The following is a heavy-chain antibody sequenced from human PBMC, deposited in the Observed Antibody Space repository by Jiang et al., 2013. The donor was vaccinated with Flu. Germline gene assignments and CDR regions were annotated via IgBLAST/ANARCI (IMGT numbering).Heavy chain of an antibody. J-gene: IGHJ4*02. Sequence: TLTCAFSGFSLSTRNVGVGWIRQPPGKALEWLALIYWNDDTRYSPSLRTRLIITKDTSKNQVVLKMANMDPVDTATYFCSHVNTTTLFDFWGQGTLVTVSS. CDR3: SHVNTTTLFDF. CDR2: IYWNDDT. D-gene: IGHD2/OR15-2a*01. V-gene: IGHV2-5*01. CDR1: GFSLSTRNVG.